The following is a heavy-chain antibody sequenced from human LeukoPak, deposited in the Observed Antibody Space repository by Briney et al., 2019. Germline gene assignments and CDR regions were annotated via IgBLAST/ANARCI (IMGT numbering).Heavy chain of an antibody. J-gene: IGHJ4*02. CDR3: AREGGGYFDY. CDR2: IYYSGST. Sequence: SETLSLTCVVSGYSISTTYYWSWIRQPPGKGLEWIGYIYYSGSTNYNPSLKSRVTISVDTSKNQFSLKLSSVTAADTAVYYCAREGGGYFDYWGQGTLVTVSS. D-gene: IGHD3-16*01. V-gene: IGHV4-59*01. CDR1: GYSISTTYY.